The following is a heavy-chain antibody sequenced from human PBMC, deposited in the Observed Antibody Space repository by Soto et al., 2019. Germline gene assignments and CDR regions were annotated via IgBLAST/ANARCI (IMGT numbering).Heavy chain of an antibody. D-gene: IGHD6-19*01. V-gene: IGHV4-34*01. J-gene: IGHJ4*02. CDR2: ISHSGST. CDR1: GGSFSGYY. Sequence: SETLSLTCAVYGGSFSGYYWNWIRQPPGKGLEWIGEISHSGSTNYNPSLKSRVTISVDTSKNQFSLKLSSVTAADTAVYYCARRYSSGWSRWNYWGQGTLVTVSS. CDR3: ARRYSSGWSRWNY.